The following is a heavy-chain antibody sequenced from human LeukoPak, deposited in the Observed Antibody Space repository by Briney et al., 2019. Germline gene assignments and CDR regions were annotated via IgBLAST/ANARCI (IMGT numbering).Heavy chain of an antibody. D-gene: IGHD2-2*02. J-gene: IGHJ4*02. Sequence: ASVKVSCKASGYTFTSYGISWVRQAPGQGLEWMGWISAYNGNTNYAQKLQGRVTMTTDTSTSTAYMELRSLRSDDTAVYYCARDQDFCSSSSCYTASYYFDYWGQGTLVTVSS. CDR3: ARDQDFCSSSSCYTASYYFDY. V-gene: IGHV1-18*01. CDR1: GYTFTSYG. CDR2: ISAYNGNT.